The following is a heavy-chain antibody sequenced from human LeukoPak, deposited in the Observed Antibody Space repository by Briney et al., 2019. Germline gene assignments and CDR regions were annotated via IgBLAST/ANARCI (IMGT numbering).Heavy chain of an antibody. D-gene: IGHD1-26*01. Sequence: ASVKVSCKASGYTFSGYYMHWVRQAPGQGLEWMGWINPNSGATNYAQKFQGRVTMTRDTSISTAYMDLSRLRSDDTAVYYCAIPLVEATTLVTFNMWGQGTMVTVSS. J-gene: IGHJ3*02. CDR1: GYTFSGYY. CDR2: INPNSGAT. CDR3: AIPLVEATTLVTFNM. V-gene: IGHV1-2*02.